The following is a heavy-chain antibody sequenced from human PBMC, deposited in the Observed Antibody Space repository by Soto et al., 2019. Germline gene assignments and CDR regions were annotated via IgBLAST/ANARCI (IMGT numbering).Heavy chain of an antibody. CDR3: AREGFSSGYPGGGFDP. CDR1: GYTFTSYG. D-gene: IGHD3-22*01. J-gene: IGHJ5*02. V-gene: IGHV1-18*01. CDR2: ISAYNGNT. Sequence: GASVKVSCKASGYTFTSYGISWVRQAPGRGLEWMGWISAYNGNTNYAQKLQGRVTMTTDTSTSTAYMELRSLRSDDTAVYYCAREGFSSGYPGGGFDPWGQGTLVTVSS.